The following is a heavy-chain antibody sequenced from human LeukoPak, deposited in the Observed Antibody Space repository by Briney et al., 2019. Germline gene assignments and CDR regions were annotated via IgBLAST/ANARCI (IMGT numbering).Heavy chain of an antibody. J-gene: IGHJ4*02. Sequence: SETLSLACAVYGGSFSGYYWSWIRQPPGKGLEWIGEVNHSGSTNYNPSLKSRVTISVDTSKNQFSLKLSSVTAADTAVYYCARASAAVAGRAFDYWGQGTLVTVSS. CDR1: GGSFSGYY. CDR3: ARASAAVAGRAFDY. V-gene: IGHV4-34*01. D-gene: IGHD6-19*01. CDR2: VNHSGST.